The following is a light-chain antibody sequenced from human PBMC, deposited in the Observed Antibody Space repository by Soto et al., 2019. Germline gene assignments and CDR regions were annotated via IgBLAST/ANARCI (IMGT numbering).Light chain of an antibody. Sequence: QSVLTQPASVSGSPGQSITVPCTGTSSDIGAYKYVSWYQQHPGKVPKLIIYDVSKRPSGVSNRFSGSKSGNTASLTISGLQAEDEADYYCFSFTTTSTLRFGGGTQLTVL. CDR1: SSDIGAYKY. V-gene: IGLV2-14*03. J-gene: IGLJ3*02. CDR2: DVS. CDR3: FSFTTTSTLR.